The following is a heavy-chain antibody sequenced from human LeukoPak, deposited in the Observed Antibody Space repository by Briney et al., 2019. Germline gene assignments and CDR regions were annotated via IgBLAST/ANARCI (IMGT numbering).Heavy chain of an antibody. CDR3: AKAYTSGSYFIDDAFDI. D-gene: IGHD3-10*01. V-gene: IGHV3-23*01. CDR2: ISGSGGST. Sequence: GGSLRLSCAASGFTFSSYGMRWVRQAPGKGLEWVSAISGSGGSTYYADSVKGRFTISRDNSKNTLYLQMHSLRDEDTAVYYCAKAYTSGSYFIDDAFDIWGQGQWSPPLQ. CDR1: GFTFSSYG. J-gene: IGHJ3*02.